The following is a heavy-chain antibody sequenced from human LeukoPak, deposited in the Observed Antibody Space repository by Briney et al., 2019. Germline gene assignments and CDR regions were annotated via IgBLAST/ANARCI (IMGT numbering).Heavy chain of an antibody. J-gene: IGHJ6*02. Sequence: GGSLRLSCAASGFTFGSYPMHWVRQAPGKGLEWVAVISYDGSNKYYADSVKGRFTISRDNSKNTLYLQMNSLRAEDTAVYYCARSWSGDGMDVWGQGTTVTVSS. D-gene: IGHD3-3*01. CDR1: GFTFGSYP. CDR3: ARSWSGDGMDV. V-gene: IGHV3-30-3*02. CDR2: ISYDGSNK.